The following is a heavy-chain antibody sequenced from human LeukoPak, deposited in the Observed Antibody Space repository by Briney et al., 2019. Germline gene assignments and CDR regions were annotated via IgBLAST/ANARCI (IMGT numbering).Heavy chain of an antibody. Sequence: QPGGSLRLSCAASGFTFSSYAMSWVRQAPGKGLEWVSAISGSGGSTYYADSVKGRFTISRDNSKNTLYLQMNSLGAEDTAVYYCAKELYGSGSYYNSYWGQGTLVTVSS. J-gene: IGHJ4*02. D-gene: IGHD3-10*01. CDR3: AKELYGSGSYYNSY. CDR2: ISGSGGST. V-gene: IGHV3-23*01. CDR1: GFTFSSYA.